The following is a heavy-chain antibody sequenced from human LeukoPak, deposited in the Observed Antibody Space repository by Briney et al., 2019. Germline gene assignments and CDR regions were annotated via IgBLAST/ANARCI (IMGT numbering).Heavy chain of an antibody. CDR1: GFTVSSNY. CDR2: IYSGGST. Sequence: GGSLRLSCAASGFTVSSNYMRWVRQAPGKGLEWVSVIYSGGSTYYADSVKGRFTISRHNSKNTLYLQMNSLRAEDTAVYYCARGDGAGSGSWFDPWGQGTLVTVSS. CDR3: ARGDGAGSGSWFDP. J-gene: IGHJ5*02. V-gene: IGHV3-53*04. D-gene: IGHD6-19*01.